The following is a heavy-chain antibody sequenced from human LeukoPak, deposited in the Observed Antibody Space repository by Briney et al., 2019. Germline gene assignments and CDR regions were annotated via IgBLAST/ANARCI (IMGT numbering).Heavy chain of an antibody. D-gene: IGHD4-17*01. V-gene: IGHV3-23*01. J-gene: IGHJ5*02. Sequence: GGSLRLSCAASGFTFSSFAMTWVRQAPGKGLEWVSSITGGHYPTYNTDSVKGRFTISRDNSKNTLCLQMNSLRADDTAVYYCTKDPNGDYVGAFDPWGQGTLVTVSS. CDR3: TKDPNGDYVGAFDP. CDR2: ITGGHYPT. CDR1: GFTFSSFA.